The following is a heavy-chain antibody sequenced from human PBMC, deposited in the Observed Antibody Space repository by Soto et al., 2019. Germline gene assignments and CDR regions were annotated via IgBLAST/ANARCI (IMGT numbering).Heavy chain of an antibody. V-gene: IGHV4-30-2*01. CDR2: IYHSGST. J-gene: IGHJ3*02. Sequence: SETLSLTCAVSGGSISSGGYSWSWIWQPAGKGLEWIGYIYHSGSTYYNPSLKSRVTISVDRSKNQFSLKLSSVTAADTAVYYCARWILAARPHNAFDIWGQGTMVTVSS. CDR3: ARWILAARPHNAFDI. CDR1: GGSISSGGYS. D-gene: IGHD6-6*01.